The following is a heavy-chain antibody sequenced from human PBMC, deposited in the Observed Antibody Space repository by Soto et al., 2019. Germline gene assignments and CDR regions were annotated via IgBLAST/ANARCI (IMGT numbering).Heavy chain of an antibody. CDR1: GYTFTSYA. D-gene: IGHD6-13*01. V-gene: IGHV1-3*01. J-gene: IGHJ6*02. CDR3: ARGGPGEDSSSWYVLYYYYYGMDV. Sequence: GASVKVSCKASGYTFTSYAMHWVRQAPGQRLEWVGWINAGNGNTKYSQKFQGRVTITRDTSASTAYMELSSLRSEDTAVYYCARGGPGEDSSSWYVLYYYYYGMDVWGQGTTVTVSS. CDR2: INAGNGNT.